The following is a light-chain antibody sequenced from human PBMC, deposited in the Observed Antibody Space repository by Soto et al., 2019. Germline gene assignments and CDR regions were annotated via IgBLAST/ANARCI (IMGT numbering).Light chain of an antibody. J-gene: IGLJ1*01. CDR2: DVS. Sequence: QSVLTQPASVSGSPGQSITISCTGTSSDIGSYNYVSWYQQHPGKAPKLIIYDVSNRPSGVSDRFSGSKSGNTASLTISGLQAEDEADHYCNSYIITGTYVFGTGTKLTVL. CDR3: NSYIITGTYV. CDR1: SSDIGSYNY. V-gene: IGLV2-14*03.